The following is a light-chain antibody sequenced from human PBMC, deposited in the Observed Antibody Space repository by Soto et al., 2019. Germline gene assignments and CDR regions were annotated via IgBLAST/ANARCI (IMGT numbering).Light chain of an antibody. CDR2: GAS. CDR1: QSVSSSY. V-gene: IGKV3-20*01. Sequence: EIVFTYCPVTRSGSGGERATLSCRASQSVSSSYLAWYQQKPGQAPRLLIYGASSRATGIPDRFSGSGSGTDFTLTISCLQSEDFATYYCQQYYSYPRTFGQGTKVDIK. J-gene: IGKJ1*01. CDR3: QQYYSYPRT.